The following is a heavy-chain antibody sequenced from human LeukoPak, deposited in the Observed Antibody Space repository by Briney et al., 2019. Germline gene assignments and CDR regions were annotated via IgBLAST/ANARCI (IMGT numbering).Heavy chain of an antibody. CDR1: GFTFSSYW. Sequence: GGSLRLSCAASGFTFSSYWMNWVRQAPGKGLEGVSYISSSSSTIYYADSVKGRFTISRDNSKNTLYLQMNSLRAEDTAVYYCAGLRLNYYGSGSPFDYWGQGTLVTVSS. CDR2: ISSSSSTI. CDR3: AGLRLNYYGSGSPFDY. V-gene: IGHV3-48*01. D-gene: IGHD3-10*01. J-gene: IGHJ4*02.